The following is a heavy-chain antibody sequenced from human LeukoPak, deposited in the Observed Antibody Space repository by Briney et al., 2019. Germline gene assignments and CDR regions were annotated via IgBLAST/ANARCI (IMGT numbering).Heavy chain of an antibody. D-gene: IGHD5-24*01. V-gene: IGHV1-69*05. CDR1: GGTFSSYA. Sequence: GSSVKVSCKASGGTFSSYAISWVRQAPGQGLEWMGGIIPIFGTANYAQKFQGRVTITTDESTSTAYMELSSLRSEDTAVYYCARDGEMAAIYFDYWGQGTLVAVSS. J-gene: IGHJ4*02. CDR2: IIPIFGTA. CDR3: ARDGEMAAIYFDY.